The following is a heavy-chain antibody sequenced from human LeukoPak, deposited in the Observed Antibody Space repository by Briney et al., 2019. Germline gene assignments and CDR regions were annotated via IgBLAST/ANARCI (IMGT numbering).Heavy chain of an antibody. CDR1: GYTFTSYG. V-gene: IGHV1-18*01. D-gene: IGHD1-20*01. Sequence: ASVKVSCKASGYTFTSYGISWVRQAPGQGLEWMGWISAYNGNTNYAQKLQDRVTMTTDTSTSTAYMELRSLRSDDTAVYYCARDVRITGTTNYYYYGMDVWGQGTTVTVSS. J-gene: IGHJ6*02. CDR3: ARDVRITGTTNYYYYGMDV. CDR2: ISAYNGNT.